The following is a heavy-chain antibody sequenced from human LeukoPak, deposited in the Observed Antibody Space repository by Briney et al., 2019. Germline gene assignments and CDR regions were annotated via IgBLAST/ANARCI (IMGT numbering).Heavy chain of an antibody. CDR1: GYTFTGYY. Sequence: ASVKVSCKASGYTFTGYYMHWVRQAPGQGLEWMGWINPNSGGTNYAQKFQGRVTMTRDTSISTAYMELSRLRSDDTAVYYCARLALRFLEWPNNWFDPWGQGTLVTVSS. V-gene: IGHV1-2*02. J-gene: IGHJ5*02. CDR2: INPNSGGT. CDR3: ARLALRFLEWPNNWFDP. D-gene: IGHD3-3*01.